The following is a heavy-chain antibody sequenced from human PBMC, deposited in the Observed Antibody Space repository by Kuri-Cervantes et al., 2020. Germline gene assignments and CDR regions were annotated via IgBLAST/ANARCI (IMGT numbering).Heavy chain of an antibody. CDR2: ISSSSSTT. CDR3: ARDSYYYDSSGYYPPAGYYGMDV. CDR1: GFTFSSYG. J-gene: IGHJ6*02. Sequence: GESLKISCAASGFTFSSYGMHWVRQAPGKGLEWVSYISSSSSTTYYADSVKGRFTISRDNAKNSLYLQMNSLRDEDTAVYYCARDSYYYDSSGYYPPAGYYGMDVWGQGTTVTVSS. V-gene: IGHV3-48*02. D-gene: IGHD3-22*01.